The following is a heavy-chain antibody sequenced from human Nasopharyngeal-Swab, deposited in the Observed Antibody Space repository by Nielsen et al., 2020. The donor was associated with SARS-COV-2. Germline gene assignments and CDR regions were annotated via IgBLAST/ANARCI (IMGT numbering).Heavy chain of an antibody. CDR2: IYYSGST. CDR1: GGSISSYY. Sequence: SEILSLTCTVSGGSISSYYWSWIRQPPGKGLEWIGYIYYSGSTNYNPSLKSRVTISVDTSKNQFSLKLSSVTAADTAVYYCARFTSSDWYFDLWGRGTLVTVSS. D-gene: IGHD2-2*01. J-gene: IGHJ2*01. CDR3: ARFTSSDWYFDL. V-gene: IGHV4-59*01.